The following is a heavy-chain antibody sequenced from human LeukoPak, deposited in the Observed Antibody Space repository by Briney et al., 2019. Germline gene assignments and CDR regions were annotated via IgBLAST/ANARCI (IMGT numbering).Heavy chain of an antibody. CDR2: ISSGSSTI. D-gene: IGHD3-9*01. Sequence: GSLRLSRVASGFTFSSYSMNWVRQAPGKGLEWVSYISSGSSTIYYADSVKGRFTISRDNAKNSLYLQMNSLRDEDTAVYYCARGRATGRSGGDYWGQGTLVTVSS. CDR1: GFTFSSYS. V-gene: IGHV3-48*02. CDR3: ARGRATGRSGGDY. J-gene: IGHJ4*02.